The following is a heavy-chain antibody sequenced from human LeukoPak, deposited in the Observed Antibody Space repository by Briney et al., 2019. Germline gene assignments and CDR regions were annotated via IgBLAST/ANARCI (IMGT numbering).Heavy chain of an antibody. Sequence: ASVKVSFKASGGTFSSYAISWVRQAPGQGLEWMGGIIPIFGTANYAQKFQGRVTITADESTSTAYMELSSLRSEDTAVYYCARLAVVVAATEGDYWGQGTLVTVSS. D-gene: IGHD2-15*01. V-gene: IGHV1-69*13. CDR3: ARLAVVVAATEGDY. J-gene: IGHJ4*02. CDR2: IIPIFGTA. CDR1: GGTFSSYA.